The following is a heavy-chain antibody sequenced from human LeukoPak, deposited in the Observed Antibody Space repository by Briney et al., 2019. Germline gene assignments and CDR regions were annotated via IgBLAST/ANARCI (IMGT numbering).Heavy chain of an antibody. J-gene: IGHJ6*02. Sequence: SETLSLTCTVSGDSISGSNYYWAWIRQPPGKGLEWLGSIYFSGGTYYNPSLKSRVTISVDTSKNQFSLKLSSVTAADTAVYYCARVGLRIWFGEFHYGMDVWGQGTTVTVSS. CDR3: ARVGLRIWFGEFHYGMDV. CDR2: IYFSGGT. D-gene: IGHD3-10*01. V-gene: IGHV4-39*07. CDR1: GDSISGSNYY.